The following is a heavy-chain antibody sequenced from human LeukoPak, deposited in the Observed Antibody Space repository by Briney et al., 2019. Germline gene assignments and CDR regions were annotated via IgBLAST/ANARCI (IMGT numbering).Heavy chain of an antibody. CDR1: GFTFSSYA. CDR2: ISYDGSNK. J-gene: IGHJ4*02. D-gene: IGHD5-12*01. CDR3: ARDKVVATIKDY. Sequence: GGSLRLSCAASGFTFSSYAMHWVRQAPGKGLEWVAVISYDGSNKYYADSVKGRFTIPRDNSKNTLYLQMNSLRAEDTAVYYCARDKVVATIKDYWGQGTLVTVSS. V-gene: IGHV3-30-3*01.